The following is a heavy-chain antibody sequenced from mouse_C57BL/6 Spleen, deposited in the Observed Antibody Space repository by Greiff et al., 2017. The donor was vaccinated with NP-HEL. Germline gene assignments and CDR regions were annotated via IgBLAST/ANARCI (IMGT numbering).Heavy chain of an antibody. D-gene: IGHD2-4*01. J-gene: IGHJ3*01. Sequence: VQLQESGAELARPGASVKMSCKASGYTFTSYTMHWVKQRPGQGLEWIGYINPSSGYTKYNQKFKDKATLTADKSSSTAYMQLSSLTSEDSAVYYCAREGDYDERFAYWGQGTLVTVSA. CDR1: GYTFTSYT. V-gene: IGHV1-4*01. CDR3: AREGDYDERFAY. CDR2: INPSSGYT.